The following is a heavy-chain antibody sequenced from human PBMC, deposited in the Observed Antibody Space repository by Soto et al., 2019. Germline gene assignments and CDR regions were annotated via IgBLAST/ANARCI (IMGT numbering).Heavy chain of an antibody. Sequence: SETLSLTCTVSGGSISSSSYYWGWIRQPPGKGLEWIGSIYYSGSTYYNPSLKSRVTISVATSKNQFSLKLSSVTAADTAVYYCASYYGSGSYYSYYYYYYGMDVWGQGTTVTVSS. J-gene: IGHJ6*02. CDR1: GGSISSSSYY. V-gene: IGHV4-39*01. CDR3: ASYYGSGSYYSYYYYYYGMDV. CDR2: IYYSGST. D-gene: IGHD3-10*01.